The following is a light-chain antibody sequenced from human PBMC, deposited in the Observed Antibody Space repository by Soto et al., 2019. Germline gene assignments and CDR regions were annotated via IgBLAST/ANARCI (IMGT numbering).Light chain of an antibody. Sequence: QSVVTQPPSVSAAPGQKVTVSCSGSSSSIGGNSVSWYQQLPGTAPKLLIYDDNKRPSGIPDRFSGSKSGTSATLGITGFQTWDEADYYCGSWDSSLSAYVFGTGTKLTVL. J-gene: IGLJ1*01. CDR1: SSSIGGNS. V-gene: IGLV1-51*01. CDR3: GSWDSSLSAYV. CDR2: DDN.